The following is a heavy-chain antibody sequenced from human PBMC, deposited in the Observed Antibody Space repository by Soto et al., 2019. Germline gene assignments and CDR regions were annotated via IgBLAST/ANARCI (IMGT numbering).Heavy chain of an antibody. CDR3: LRGNSGYGNFDY. J-gene: IGHJ4*02. Sequence: LXLSCAASGFTFSSYWMHWFRQAPGKGLVWVSRIKGDGSETNYADSVKGRFTISRDNAKNTLYLQLNSLRAEDTAVYYCLRGNSGYGNFDYWGQGTRVTASS. D-gene: IGHD5-12*01. CDR2: IKGDGSET. V-gene: IGHV3-74*01. CDR1: GFTFSSYW.